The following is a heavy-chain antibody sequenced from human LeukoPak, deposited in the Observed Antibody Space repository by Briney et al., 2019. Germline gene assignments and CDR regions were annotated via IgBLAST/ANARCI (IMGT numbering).Heavy chain of an antibody. CDR1: GFTVSSNY. CDR3: ATERQTYYFDY. CDR2: IYSGGST. Sequence: PGGSLRLSCAASGFTVSSNYMSWVRQAPGKGLEGVAVIYSGGSTYYADSLKGRFTISRDNSKNTLYVQMNSVRAEDTAVYYCATERQTYYFDYWGQGTLVTVSS. J-gene: IGHJ4*02. V-gene: IGHV3-53*01.